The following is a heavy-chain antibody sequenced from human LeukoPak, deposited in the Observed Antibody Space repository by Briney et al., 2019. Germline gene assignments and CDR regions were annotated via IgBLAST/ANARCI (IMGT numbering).Heavy chain of an antibody. CDR1: GFTFPSYA. CDR3: AKRSDGYSGFDY. CDR2: ISDSGGST. V-gene: IGHV3-23*01. D-gene: IGHD5-18*01. Sequence: PGGSLRLSCAASGFTFPSYAMSWVRQAPGKGLNWVSAISDSGGSTYYADYVKGRFTISRDNSKNTLYLQMSSLRAEDTAVYYCAKRSDGYSGFDYWGQGTLVTLSS. J-gene: IGHJ4*02.